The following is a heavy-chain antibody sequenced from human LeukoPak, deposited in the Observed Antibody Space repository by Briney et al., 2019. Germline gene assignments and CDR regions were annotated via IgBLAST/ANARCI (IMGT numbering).Heavy chain of an antibody. J-gene: IGHJ4*02. CDR2: IRYDGSNK. CDR1: GFTFSSYG. CDR3: AKDKGQWLDCFDY. Sequence: GRSLRLSCAASGFTFSSYGMHWVRQAPGKGLEWVAFIRYDGSNKYYADSVKGRFTISRDNSKNTLYLQMNSLRAEDTAVYYCAKDKGQWLDCFDYWGQGTLVTVSS. V-gene: IGHV3-30*02. D-gene: IGHD5-12*01.